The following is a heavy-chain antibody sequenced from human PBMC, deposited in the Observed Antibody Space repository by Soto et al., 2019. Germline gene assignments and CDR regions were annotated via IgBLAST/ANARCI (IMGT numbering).Heavy chain of an antibody. D-gene: IGHD6-13*01. J-gene: IGHJ1*01. CDR1: GFTFSSYA. Sequence: GGSLRLSCAASGFTFSSYAMSWVRQAPGKGLEWVSAISGSGSSTYYADSVKGRFTISRDNSKNTLYLQMNSLRAEDTAVYYCAKDPYRSSWGYFQHWGQGNLVTVSS. V-gene: IGHV3-23*01. CDR3: AKDPYRSSWGYFQH. CDR2: ISGSGSST.